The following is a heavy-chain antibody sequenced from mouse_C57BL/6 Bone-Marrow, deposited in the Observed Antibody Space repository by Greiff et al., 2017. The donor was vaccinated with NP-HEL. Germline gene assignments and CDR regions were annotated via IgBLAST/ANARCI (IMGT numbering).Heavy chain of an antibody. D-gene: IGHD2-5*01. CDR1: GFTFSDYG. V-gene: IGHV5-17*01. J-gene: IGHJ4*01. CDR3: ATYSNYAMDY. CDR2: ISSGSSTI. Sequence: DVKLVESGGGLVKPGGSLKLSCAASGFTFSDYGMHWVRQAPEKGLEWVAYISSGSSTIYYAVTVKGRFTISRDNAKNTLFLQMTSLRSEDTAMYYCATYSNYAMDYWGQGTSVTVSS.